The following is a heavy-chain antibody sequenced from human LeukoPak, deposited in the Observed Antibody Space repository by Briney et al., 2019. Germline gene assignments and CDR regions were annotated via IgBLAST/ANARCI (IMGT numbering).Heavy chain of an antibody. V-gene: IGHV6-1*01. D-gene: IGHD1-26*01. CDR3: ARELGIVGSRWFDY. CDR1: GDSVSNNIAT. J-gene: IGHJ4*02. CDR2: TYYRSRWGN. Sequence: SQTLSLTCAISGDSVSNNIATWNWVRQSPSRGLEWLGRTYYRSRWGNDYAISVKGRITINPDTSRNQFPLQLNSVTPEDTAVYYCARELGIVGSRWFDYWGQGTLVTVSS.